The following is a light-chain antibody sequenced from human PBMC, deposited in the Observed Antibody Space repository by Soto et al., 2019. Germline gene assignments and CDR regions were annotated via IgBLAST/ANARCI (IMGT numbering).Light chain of an antibody. Sequence: ESVMTQSPGSLSLSYGETATLPWRFSQSVSSSYLAWYQQKPGQTPRLLIYGASSRATGIPDRFSGSGSWTDFTITISRLEPEDFAVYYCQQYGSSPITFGQGTRLEI. CDR1: QSVSSSY. V-gene: IGKV3-20*01. J-gene: IGKJ5*01. CDR2: GAS. CDR3: QQYGSSPIT.